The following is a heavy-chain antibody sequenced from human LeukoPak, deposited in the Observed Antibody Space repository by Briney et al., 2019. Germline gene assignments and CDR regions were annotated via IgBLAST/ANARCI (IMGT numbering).Heavy chain of an antibody. D-gene: IGHD1-26*01. CDR3: AKAGNLGGSNYLYYYYYMDV. CDR1: GFTFSSYG. CDR2: IRYDGSNK. Sequence: GGSLRLSCAASGFTFSSYGMHWVRQAPGKGLEWVAFIRYDGSNKYYADSVKGRFTISRDNSKNTLYLQMNSLRAEDTAVYYCAKAGNLGGSNYLYYYYYMDVWGKGTTVTISS. V-gene: IGHV3-30*02. J-gene: IGHJ6*03.